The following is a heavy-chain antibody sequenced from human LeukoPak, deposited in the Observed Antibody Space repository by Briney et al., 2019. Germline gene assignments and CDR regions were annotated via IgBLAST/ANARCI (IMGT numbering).Heavy chain of an antibody. D-gene: IGHD2-2*01. CDR1: GYSLTSYW. V-gene: IGHV5-51*01. CDR2: IYPGDSDT. Sequence: GESLQISCKGSGYSLTSYWIGWVRQMPGKGLEWMGIIYPGDSDTRYSPSFQGQVTISADKSISTAYLQWSSLKASDTAMYYCARSIVVVPAATYNWFDPWGQGTLVTVSS. CDR3: ARSIVVVPAATYNWFDP. J-gene: IGHJ5*02.